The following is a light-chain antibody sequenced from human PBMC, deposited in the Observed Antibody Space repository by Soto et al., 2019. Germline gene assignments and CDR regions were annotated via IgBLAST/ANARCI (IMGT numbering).Light chain of an antibody. CDR3: QHYNSYSET. V-gene: IGKV1-5*03. CDR2: KAS. Sequence: DIQMTQSPSTLSASVGDRVTITCRASQSITNWLAWYQQKPGKAPNLLIYKASSLESGVPSRFSGSGSGTEFTLTISSLQPDDFATYYCQHYNSYSETFGQGTKVEIK. CDR1: QSITNW. J-gene: IGKJ1*01.